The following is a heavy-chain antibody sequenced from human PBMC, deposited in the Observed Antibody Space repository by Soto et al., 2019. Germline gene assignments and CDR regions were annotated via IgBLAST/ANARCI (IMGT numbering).Heavy chain of an antibody. CDR1: GFTFSTYG. CDR2: ISYDGSNK. D-gene: IGHD6-13*01. Sequence: QVQLVESGGGVVQPGRSLRLSCAASGFTFSTYGMHWVRQAPGKGLERVAVISYDGSNKYYRDSVKGRFTISRDNSKNTLYLQMNSLRAEDSAVYYCAKSFTYSNTSPLDHWGQGTLVTVSS. J-gene: IGHJ5*02. CDR3: AKSFTYSNTSPLDH. V-gene: IGHV3-30*18.